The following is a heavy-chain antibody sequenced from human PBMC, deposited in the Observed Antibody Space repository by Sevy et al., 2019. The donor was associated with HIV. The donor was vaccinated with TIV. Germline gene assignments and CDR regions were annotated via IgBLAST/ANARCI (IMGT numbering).Heavy chain of an antibody. J-gene: IGHJ3*02. D-gene: IGHD1-26*01. CDR1: GFTFSSYS. V-gene: IGHV3-21*01. Sequence: GGSLRLSCAASGFTFSSYSMNWVRQAPGKGLEWVSSISSSSSYIYYADSVKGRFTISRDNAKNSLYLQMNSLRAEDTAVYYCAGGSRVGHAFDIWGQGTMVTVSS. CDR3: AGGSRVGHAFDI. CDR2: ISSSSSYI.